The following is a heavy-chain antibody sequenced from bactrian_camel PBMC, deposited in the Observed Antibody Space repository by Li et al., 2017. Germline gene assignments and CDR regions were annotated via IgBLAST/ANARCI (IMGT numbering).Heavy chain of an antibody. CDR1: GLRYSSVF. D-gene: IGHD4*01. CDR3: ASLSAVASTSMKSR. J-gene: IGHJ4*01. CDR2: IYSGGGGK. Sequence: DVQLVESGGGSVTAPGSLRLSCSISGLRYSSVFMVGWFRQAPGKERKEREGVAVIYSGGGGKYYAESVKGRFTISRDYAKNTLYLHMNSLKYEDTAVYYCASLSAVASTSMKSRWGQGTQVTVS. V-gene: IGHV3S31*01.